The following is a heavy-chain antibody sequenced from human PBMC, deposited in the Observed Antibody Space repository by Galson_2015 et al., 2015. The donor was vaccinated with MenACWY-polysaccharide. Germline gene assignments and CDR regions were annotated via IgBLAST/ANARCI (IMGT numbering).Heavy chain of an antibody. CDR2: IKKDASEK. Sequence: SLRISCAASGFTFSSYWMTWVRQAPGKGLEWVANIKKDASEKYYVDSVKGRFTISRDNSKNSLYLQMHSLRAEDTAVYSCARGHYGMDVWGQGTTVTVSS. CDR1: GFTFSSYW. CDR3: ARGHYGMDV. J-gene: IGHJ6*02. V-gene: IGHV3-7*01.